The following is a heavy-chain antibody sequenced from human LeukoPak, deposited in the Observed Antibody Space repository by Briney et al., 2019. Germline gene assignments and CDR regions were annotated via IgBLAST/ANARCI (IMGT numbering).Heavy chain of an antibody. Sequence: ASVKVSCKASGYTFTGYYMHWVRQAPGQGLEWMGWINPNSGGTNYAQKFRGRVTMTRDTSISTAYMELSRLRSDDTAVYYCARDPWIAAAGKGGFDYWGQGTLVTVSS. J-gene: IGHJ4*02. CDR1: GYTFTGYY. D-gene: IGHD6-13*01. CDR2: INPNSGGT. CDR3: ARDPWIAAAGKGGFDY. V-gene: IGHV1-2*02.